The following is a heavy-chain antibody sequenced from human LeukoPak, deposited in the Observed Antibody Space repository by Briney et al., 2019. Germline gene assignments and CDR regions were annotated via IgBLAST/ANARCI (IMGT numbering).Heavy chain of an antibody. CDR1: GGSISSGSYY. Sequence: SQTLSLTCTVSGGSISSGSYYWSWIRQPAGKGLEWIGRIYTSGSTNYNPSLKSRVTISVDTSKNQFSLKLSSVTAADTAVYYCAGGVTMIVVVTPFDIWGQGTMVTVSS. V-gene: IGHV4-61*02. CDR2: IYTSGST. D-gene: IGHD3-22*01. CDR3: AGGVTMIVVVTPFDI. J-gene: IGHJ3*02.